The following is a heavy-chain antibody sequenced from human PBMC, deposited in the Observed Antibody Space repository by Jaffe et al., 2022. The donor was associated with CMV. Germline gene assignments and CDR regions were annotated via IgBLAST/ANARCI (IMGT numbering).Heavy chain of an antibody. CDR3: AKEDVSGWYGVDY. CDR2: ISYDGTNK. Sequence: QVHLVESGGGVVQPGRSLRLSCAASGFIFNHYGMHWVRQAPGKGLEWVAIISYDGTNKYYADAVKGRFTISRDNSKNTLYLQINSLSAEDTAVYYCAKEDVSGWYGVDYWGQGSLVTVSS. D-gene: IGHD6-19*01. V-gene: IGHV3-30*18. J-gene: IGHJ4*02. CDR1: GFIFNHYG.